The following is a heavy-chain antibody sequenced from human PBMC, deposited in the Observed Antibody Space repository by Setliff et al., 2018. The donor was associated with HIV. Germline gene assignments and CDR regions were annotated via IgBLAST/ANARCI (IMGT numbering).Heavy chain of an antibody. D-gene: IGHD3-16*02. CDR3: ARGRDYVWGSYRPRRYYHYNMDV. Sequence: PSETLSLTCAVYGESFSDYYWSWIRQPPGKGLEWIGEITHSGSTNYNPSLKSRVTISVDTSKNQFSLKLTSVTAADTAVYYCARGRDYVWGSYRPRRYYHYNMDVWGKGTTVTVSS. V-gene: IGHV4-34*01. J-gene: IGHJ6*03. CDR1: GESFSDYY. CDR2: ITHSGST.